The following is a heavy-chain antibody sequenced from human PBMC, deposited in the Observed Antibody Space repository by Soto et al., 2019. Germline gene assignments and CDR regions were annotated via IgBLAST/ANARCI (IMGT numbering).Heavy chain of an antibody. CDR1: GFTFSSYW. J-gene: IGHJ6*02. Sequence: EVQLVESGGGLVQPGGSLRLSCAASGFTFSSYWMSWVRQAPGQGLEWVANIKQDGSEKYYVDSVKGRFTISRDNGKNPLYLQMNSLTAEDTAVYYCARDKYSSGWYGYYYGMDVRDQGTTVTVSS. V-gene: IGHV3-7*03. D-gene: IGHD6-19*01. CDR3: ARDKYSSGWYGYYYGMDV. CDR2: IKQDGSEK.